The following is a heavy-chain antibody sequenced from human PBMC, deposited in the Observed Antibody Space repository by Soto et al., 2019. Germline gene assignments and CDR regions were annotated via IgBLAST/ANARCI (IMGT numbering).Heavy chain of an antibody. CDR2: FIPVFGTT. CDR1: GGAFSNYA. V-gene: IGHV1-69*01. D-gene: IGHD6-6*01. CDR3: ARSIGSSSFYFDF. Sequence: QVQLVQSGAEVKKPGSSVKVSCKASGGAFSNYAISWLRQAPGQGLEWMGGFIPVFGTTNYAQIFEGRVTITADESSTAAYMELSSLSSDDTAVYYCARSIGSSSFYFDFWGQGTLVTVSS. J-gene: IGHJ4*02.